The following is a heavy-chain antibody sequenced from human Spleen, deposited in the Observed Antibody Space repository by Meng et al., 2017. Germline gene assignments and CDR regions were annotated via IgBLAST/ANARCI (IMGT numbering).Heavy chain of an antibody. CDR1: VTSVSPISAA. D-gene: IGHD6-13*01. CDR3: AREYSSTFDY. Sequence: QGHLPSSPPPLLPSPPPLSPTCSISVTSVSPISAAWNWFTPSPSRCLQCLGRTYYRSKWYNDFAVSVKSRITINAETSKNQFSLQLNSVTPEDTAVYYCAREYSSTFDYWGQGTLVTVSS. V-gene: IGHV6-1*01. CDR2: TYYRSKWYN. J-gene: IGHJ4*02.